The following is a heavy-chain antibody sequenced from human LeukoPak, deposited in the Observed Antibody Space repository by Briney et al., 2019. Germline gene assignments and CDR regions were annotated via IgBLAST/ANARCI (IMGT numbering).Heavy chain of an antibody. J-gene: IGHJ4*02. D-gene: IGHD3-22*01. CDR2: ISYDGSNK. CDR1: GFTFSSYA. V-gene: IGHV3-30-3*01. CDR3: ARSITMIVVVFDY. Sequence: GGSLRLSCAAFGFTFSSYAMHWVRQAPGKGLEWVAVISYDGSNKYYAGSVKGRFTISRDNSKNTLYLQMNSLRAEDTAVYYCARSITMIVVVFDYWGQGTLVTVSS.